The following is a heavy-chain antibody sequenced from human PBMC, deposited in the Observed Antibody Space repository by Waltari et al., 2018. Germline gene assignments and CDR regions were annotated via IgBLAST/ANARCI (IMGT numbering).Heavy chain of an antibody. CDR2: IDYRGST. CDR1: GGSISSYS. V-gene: IGHV4-59*01. Sequence: QVQLQESGPGLVTPSETLSLTCTVPGGSISSYSWSWIRQPPGKGLEWIGYIDYRGSTNYNPSLKSRVTISVDTSKNQFSLKLSSVTAADTAVYYCARGQLKWDYWGQGTLVTVSS. CDR3: ARGQLKWDY. D-gene: IGHD1-26*01. J-gene: IGHJ4*02.